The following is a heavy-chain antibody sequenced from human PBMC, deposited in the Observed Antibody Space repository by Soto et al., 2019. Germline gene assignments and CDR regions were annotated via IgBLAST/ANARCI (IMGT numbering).Heavy chain of an antibody. CDR2: IYYSGST. Sequence: PSETLSLTCTFSGFSISSGGYYWSWIRQHPGKGLEWIGYIYYSGSTYYNPSLKSRVTISVDTSKNQFSLKLSSVTAADTAVYYCARADYGDYDYYYYYYMDVWGKGTTVTVSS. CDR3: ARADYGDYDYYYYYYMDV. CDR1: GFSISSGGYY. V-gene: IGHV4-31*03. D-gene: IGHD4-17*01. J-gene: IGHJ6*03.